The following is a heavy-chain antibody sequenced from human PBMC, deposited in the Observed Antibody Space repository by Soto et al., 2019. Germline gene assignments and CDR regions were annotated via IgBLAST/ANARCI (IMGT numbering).Heavy chain of an antibody. Sequence: QVTLKESGPALVKPTETLTLTCTVSGFSLSNARMGVSWIRQPPGKALEWLAHIFSNDEKSYSTSLKSRLTISKDTSNSQVVLTMTNMDPVDTATYYCARTYSSSWSYFDYWGQGALVTVSS. CDR2: IFSNDEK. J-gene: IGHJ4*02. V-gene: IGHV2-26*01. D-gene: IGHD6-13*01. CDR1: GFSLSNARMG. CDR3: ARTYSSSWSYFDY.